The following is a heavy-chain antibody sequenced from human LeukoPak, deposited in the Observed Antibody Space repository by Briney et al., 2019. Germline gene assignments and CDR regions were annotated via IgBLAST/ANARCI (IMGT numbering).Heavy chain of an antibody. CDR2: ISYDGTNK. CDR1: GFTFTNYA. Sequence: GGSLRLSCAASGFTFTNYALHWVRQAPGKGLEWVAVISYDGTNKYYADSVKGRFTISRDNSKNTLSLQMNSLRAEDTAVYYCAKDRQRESVWGQGTTVTVSS. V-gene: IGHV3-30-3*01. CDR3: AKDRQRESV. D-gene: IGHD6-25*01. J-gene: IGHJ6*02.